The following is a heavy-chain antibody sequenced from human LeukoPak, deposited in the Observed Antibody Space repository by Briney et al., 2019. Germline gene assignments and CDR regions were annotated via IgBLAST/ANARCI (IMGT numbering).Heavy chain of an antibody. V-gene: IGHV3-30-3*01. CDR2: ISYDGSNK. CDR3: ATYMSGWPEYFQH. Sequence: GGSLRLSCAASGFTFSSYAMHWVRQAPGKGLEWVAVISYDGSNKYYADSVKGRFTISRDNDKNSLYLQMNSLRAEDTAVYFCATYMSGWPEYFQHWGQGTLVTVSS. J-gene: IGHJ1*01. CDR1: GFTFSSYA. D-gene: IGHD6-19*01.